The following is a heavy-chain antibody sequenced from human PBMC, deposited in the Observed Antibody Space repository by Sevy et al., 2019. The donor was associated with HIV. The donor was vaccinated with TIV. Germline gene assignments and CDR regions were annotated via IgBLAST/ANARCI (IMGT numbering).Heavy chain of an antibody. CDR3: ARAARPRRDFDY. J-gene: IGHJ4*02. V-gene: IGHV3-23*01. CDR2: ISGSGGST. CDR1: GFTFSSYA. Sequence: WGSLRLSCAASGFTFSSYAMSWVRQAPGKGLEWVSAISGSGGSTYYADSVKGRFTISRDNSKNTLYLQMNSLRAEDTAVYYCARAARPRRDFDYWGQGTLVTVSS. D-gene: IGHD6-6*01.